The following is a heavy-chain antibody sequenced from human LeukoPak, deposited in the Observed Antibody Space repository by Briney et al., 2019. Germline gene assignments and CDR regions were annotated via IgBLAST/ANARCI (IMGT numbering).Heavy chain of an antibody. J-gene: IGHJ4*02. CDR2: ISYDGSNK. D-gene: IGHD3-16*01. CDR1: GFTFSSYA. Sequence: GGSLRLSSAASGFTFSSYAMHWVRQAPGKGLEWVAVISYDGSNKYYADSVKGRFTISRDNSKNTLYLQMNSLRAEDTAVYYCAREGGAFDYWGQGTLVTVSS. V-gene: IGHV3-30*04. CDR3: AREGGAFDY.